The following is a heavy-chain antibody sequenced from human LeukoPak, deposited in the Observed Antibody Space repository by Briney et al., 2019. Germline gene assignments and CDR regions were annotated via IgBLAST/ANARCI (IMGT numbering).Heavy chain of an antibody. CDR1: GFTFSNFW. CDR3: AKGSYYDSSGSFYFDY. D-gene: IGHD3-22*01. J-gene: IGHJ4*02. CDR2: IKQDETEK. V-gene: IGHV3-7*03. Sequence: GGSLRLSCTASGFTFSNFWMGWVRQAPGKGLEWVANIKQDETEKFYLGSVKGRFTISRDNSKNTLYVQVNSLGTEDTAAYYCAKGSYYDSSGSFYFDYWGQGTLVTVSS.